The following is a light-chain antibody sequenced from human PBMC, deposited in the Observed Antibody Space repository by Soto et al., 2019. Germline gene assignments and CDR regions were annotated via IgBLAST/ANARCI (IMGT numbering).Light chain of an antibody. CDR2: EVS. Sequence: QSALTQPASVSGSPGQSITISCTGTSSDVGGYNYVSWYQQHPGKAPKLMIYEVSNRPSGVSNRFSGSKSGNTASLTISGRQAEDEAEYYCSSYTSSSTTWVFGGGTKLTVL. J-gene: IGLJ3*02. V-gene: IGLV2-14*01. CDR3: SSYTSSSTTWV. CDR1: SSDVGGYNY.